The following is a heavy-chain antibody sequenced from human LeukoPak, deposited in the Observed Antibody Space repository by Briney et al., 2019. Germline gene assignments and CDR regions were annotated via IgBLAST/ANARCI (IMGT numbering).Heavy chain of an antibody. CDR1: GFTFSSYA. CDR3: ATACGGQQLVVDY. J-gene: IGHJ4*02. Sequence: GGSLRLSCAASGFTFSSYAMSWVRQAPRKGLEWVSAISGSGGSTYYADSVKGRFTISRDNSKNTLYLQMNSLRAEDTAVYYCATACGGQQLVVDYWGQGTLVTVSS. D-gene: IGHD6-13*01. V-gene: IGHV3-23*01. CDR2: ISGSGGST.